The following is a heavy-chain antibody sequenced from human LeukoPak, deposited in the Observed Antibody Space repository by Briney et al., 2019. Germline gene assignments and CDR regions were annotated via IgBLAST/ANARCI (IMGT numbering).Heavy chain of an antibody. D-gene: IGHD1-1*01. CDR2: NRYGGTT. J-gene: IGHJ1*01. Sequence: PSETLSLTCSVSVDSIRDYYWCWLRQPPGRGLEWIGYNRYGGTTLQNLSLKRRVTMSVDTSKIRLSLSLTSVTGADTAVYFCARGSSIHAWNLQHWVQGSLVTVCS. CDR3: ARGSSIHAWNLQH. CDR1: VDSIRDYY. V-gene: IGHV4-59*01.